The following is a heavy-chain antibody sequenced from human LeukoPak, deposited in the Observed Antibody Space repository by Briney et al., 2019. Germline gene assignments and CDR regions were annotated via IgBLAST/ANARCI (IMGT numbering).Heavy chain of an antibody. CDR3: ARRAGAYSHPYDY. V-gene: IGHV3-53*01. CDR2: IYSDNT. CDR1: GFTVSSNS. D-gene: IGHD4/OR15-4a*01. J-gene: IGHJ4*02. Sequence: GGSLRLSCAASGFTVSSNSMSWVRQAPGRGLEWVSFIYSDNTHYSDSVKGRFTISRDNSKNTLYLQMNSLRAEDTAVYYCARRAGAYSHPYDYWGQGTLVTVSS.